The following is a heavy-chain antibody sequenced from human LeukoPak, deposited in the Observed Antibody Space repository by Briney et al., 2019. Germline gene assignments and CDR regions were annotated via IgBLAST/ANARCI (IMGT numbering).Heavy chain of an antibody. CDR3: VKWLAEDTKRFYYMDV. V-gene: IGHV3-7*01. CDR1: GFTFSSYW. J-gene: IGHJ6*03. D-gene: IGHD6-19*01. CDR2: IKRDGTEK. Sequence: PGGSLRLSCAASGFTFSSYWMSWVRQAPGKGPEWVANIKRDGTEKYYADSVKGRFTISRDNAKNSLYLQLNSLRAEDTALYYCVKWLAEDTKRFYYMDVWGKGTTVTVSS.